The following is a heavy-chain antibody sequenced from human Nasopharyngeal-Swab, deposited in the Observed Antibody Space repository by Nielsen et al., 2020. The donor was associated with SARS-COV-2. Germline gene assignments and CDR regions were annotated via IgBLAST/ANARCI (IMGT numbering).Heavy chain of an antibody. V-gene: IGHV3-11*06. CDR2: ISSGSSYT. CDR3: ARYSTYCSGGTCYNPLHY. D-gene: IGHD2-15*01. J-gene: IGHJ4*02. CDR1: GITISSIY. Sequence: GESLKISCAASGITISSIYMSWVRQAPGKGLDWVSYISSGSSYTNYADSVRGRFTISRDNAKNSLYLQMNSLRAEDTAIYYCARYSTYCSGGTCYNPLHYWGQGTLVTVSS.